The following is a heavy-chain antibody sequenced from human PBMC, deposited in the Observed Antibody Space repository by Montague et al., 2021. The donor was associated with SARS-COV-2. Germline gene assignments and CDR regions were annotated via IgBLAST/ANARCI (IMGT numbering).Heavy chain of an antibody. J-gene: IGHJ4*02. CDR2: TVQSGNS. Sequence: SETLSLTCAVSGGSVSDTDYYWGWVRRPPGKGLEWLGTTVQSGNSFSNPSLKSRVTISVHTSMNEVSLSLASVTAADTAIYYCVRGPPPHWAFDKWGQGTLVTVSS. D-gene: IGHD7-27*01. V-gene: IGHV4-39*01. CDR3: VRGPPPHWAFDK. CDR1: GGSVSDTDYY.